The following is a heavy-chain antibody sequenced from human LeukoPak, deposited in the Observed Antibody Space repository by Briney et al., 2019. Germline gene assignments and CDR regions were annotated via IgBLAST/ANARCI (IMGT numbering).Heavy chain of an antibody. CDR3: ARGSDPLGYYYGMDV. CDR1: GYTFTSYA. J-gene: IGHJ6*02. Sequence: ASVKVSCKASGYTFTSYAMHWVRQAPGQRLEWMGWINAGNGNTKYSQKFQGRVTITRDTSASTAYMELSSLRSEDTAVYYCARGSDPLGYYYGMDVWGQGTTVTVSS. D-gene: IGHD1-26*01. CDR2: INAGNGNT. V-gene: IGHV1-3*01.